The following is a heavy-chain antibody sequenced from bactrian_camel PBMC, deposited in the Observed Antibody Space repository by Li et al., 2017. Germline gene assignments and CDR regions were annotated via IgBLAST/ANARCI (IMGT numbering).Heavy chain of an antibody. CDR2: INRGDNNAVA. Sequence: DVQLVESGGDSVQTGGSLRLSRAASGYTYSSYCMGWFRQAPGKGLGWISGINRGDNNAVASYSASVKGRFTISRDNAKSTVYLQLNSLKSEDTAMYYCAEGLTGSGVWGLGTQVTVS. CDR3: AEGLTGSGV. D-gene: IGHD5*01. CDR1: GYTYSSYC. V-gene: IGHV3S40*01. J-gene: IGHJ4*01.